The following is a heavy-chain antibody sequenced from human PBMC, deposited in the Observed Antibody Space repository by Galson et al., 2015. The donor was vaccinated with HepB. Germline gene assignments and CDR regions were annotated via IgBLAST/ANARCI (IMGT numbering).Heavy chain of an antibody. CDR1: GFTFSSYG. CDR2: IWYDGSNK. V-gene: IGHV3-33*08. CDR3: ARDFSIHHDFWSGLPGRY. Sequence: SLRLSCAASGFTFSSYGMHWVRQAPGKGLEWVAVIWYDGSNKYYADSVKGRFTISRDNSKNTLYLQMSSLRAEDTAVYYCARDFSIHHDFWSGLPGRYWGQGTLVTVSS. D-gene: IGHD3-3*01. J-gene: IGHJ4*02.